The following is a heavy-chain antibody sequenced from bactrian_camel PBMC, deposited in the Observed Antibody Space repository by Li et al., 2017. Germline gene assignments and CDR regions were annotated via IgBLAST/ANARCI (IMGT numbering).Heavy chain of an antibody. J-gene: IGHJ4*01. CDR1: GFTYNSYC. CDR2: IYTRAGHT. V-gene: IGHV3S31*01. D-gene: IGHD7*01. Sequence: VQLVESGRGSVQAGGSLSLSCAASGFTYNSYCLGWFRQAPGKEREGVATIYTRAGHTVYAADVKGRFTISKDNAKNTLYLQMNSLKPEDSATYYCAADGLRSRCMSRSEALGGQYRHRGQGTQVTVS. CDR3: AADGLRSRCMSRSEALGGQYRH.